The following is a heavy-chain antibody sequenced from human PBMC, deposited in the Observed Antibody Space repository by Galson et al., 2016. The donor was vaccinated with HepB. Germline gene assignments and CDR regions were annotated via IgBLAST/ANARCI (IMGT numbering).Heavy chain of an antibody. CDR1: GFDFSSYR. V-gene: IGHV3-21*01. CDR3: ARDRGPFDAFDI. J-gene: IGHJ3*02. D-gene: IGHD3-10*01. CDR2: ISSCSNFI. Sequence: SLRLSCAASGFDFSSYRMNWVRHAPGKGLDWVATISSCSNFIYYADSVKGRFTISRDNAEDSLDLQINSLRAEDTAVYYCARDRGPFDAFDIWGRGTMVTVSS.